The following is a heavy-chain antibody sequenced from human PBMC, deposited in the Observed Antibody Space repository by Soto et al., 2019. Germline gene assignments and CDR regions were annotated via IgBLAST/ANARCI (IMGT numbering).Heavy chain of an antibody. CDR1: GGSISSYY. CDR2: IYYIGST. V-gene: IGHV4-59*01. J-gene: IGHJ6*02. CDR3: ASGSDSRPESGTDV. Sequence: SETLSLTCTVSGGSISSYYWSWIRQPPGKGLEWIGYIYYIGSTNYNPTLKSRVTISVDTSKNQFSLKLSSVTAADTAVYYCASGSDSRPESGTDVWGQGTTVTVSS. D-gene: IGHD6-13*01.